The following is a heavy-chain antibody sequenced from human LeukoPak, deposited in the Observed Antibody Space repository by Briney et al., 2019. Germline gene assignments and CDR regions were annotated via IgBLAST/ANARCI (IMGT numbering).Heavy chain of an antibody. Sequence: GGSLRLSCAASGFTFSEYYIRWMRQAARKGREWVSFISTSGSIIQSAASVRGRFTTSRDTAKTSLLLKISSLRAEDTALYYSAKEGGHASAEFWGQGTLVTVSS. CDR3: AKEGGHASAEF. V-gene: IGHV3-11*01. J-gene: IGHJ4*02. D-gene: IGHD2-2*01. CDR2: ISTSGSII. CDR1: GFTFSEYY.